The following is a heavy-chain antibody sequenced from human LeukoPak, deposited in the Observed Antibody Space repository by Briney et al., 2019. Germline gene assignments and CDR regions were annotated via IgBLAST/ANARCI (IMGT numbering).Heavy chain of an antibody. CDR2: ISSSSSYI. CDR1: GFTFSSYS. V-gene: IGHV3-21*01. Sequence: SGGSLRLSCAASGFTFSSYSMNWVRQAPGKGLEWVSSISSSSSYIYYADSVKGRFTISRDNAKNSLYLQMNSLRAEDTAVYYCARDIAAAGTDYWGQGTLVTVSS. CDR3: ARDIAAAGTDY. J-gene: IGHJ4*02. D-gene: IGHD6-13*01.